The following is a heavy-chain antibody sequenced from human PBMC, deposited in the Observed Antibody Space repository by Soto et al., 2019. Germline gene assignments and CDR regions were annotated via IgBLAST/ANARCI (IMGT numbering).Heavy chain of an antibody. CDR2: INAGNGNT. D-gene: IGHD3-10*01. CDR3: ATLLSFGDLTLDS. V-gene: IGHV1-3*01. CDR1: GYSLTTYA. J-gene: IGHJ4*02. Sequence: ASVTVSCKASGYSLTTYAIHWVRQAPGQRFEWIGWINAGNGNTKYSQKFQGRVTITRDTSATTIYMELSSLRSEDTAVYYCATLLSFGDLTLDSWGQGSLVTVSS.